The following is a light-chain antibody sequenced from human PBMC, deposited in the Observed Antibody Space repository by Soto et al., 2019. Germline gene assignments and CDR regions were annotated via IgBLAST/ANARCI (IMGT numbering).Light chain of an antibody. J-gene: IGKJ1*01. CDR2: GGS. V-gene: IGKV3-20*01. Sequence: EIALTQSPGTVSLSPEERATLSCRASQSVGSRWLAWYQQKPGQAPRVLIYGGSNRATGIPDRFRGSGSGTDFTLTISRLEPEDFAVYYFQQYYSSRTFGQGTKVDMK. CDR3: QQYYSSRT. CDR1: QSVGSRW.